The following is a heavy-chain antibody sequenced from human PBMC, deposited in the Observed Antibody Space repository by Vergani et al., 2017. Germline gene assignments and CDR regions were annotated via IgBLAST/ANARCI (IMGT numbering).Heavy chain of an antibody. CDR1: GFSLSHYW. J-gene: IGHJ4*02. Sequence: EVQLMESGGGWAQTGGSLRLSCAASGFSLSHYWMTWVRQAPGKGLEWVANIKEDGSEIFYVDSVKGRFTISRDNVKNSLYLQMNRLRVDDTAVYYCGRRASIIDYWGQGTLVSVSS. CDR3: GRRASIIDY. D-gene: IGHD2-21*01. CDR2: IKEDGSEI. V-gene: IGHV3-7*01.